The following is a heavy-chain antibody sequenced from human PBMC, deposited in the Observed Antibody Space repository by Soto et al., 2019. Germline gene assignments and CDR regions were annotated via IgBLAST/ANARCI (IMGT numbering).Heavy chain of an antibody. CDR3: ARVKWAQDIVATSPYWYFDL. Sequence: SETLSLTCTVSGYSISSGYYWGWIRQPPGKGLEWIGSIYHSGSTYYNPSLKSRVTISVDTSKNQFSLKLSSVTAADTAVYYCARVKWAQDIVATSPYWYFDLWGRGTLVTVSS. J-gene: IGHJ2*01. CDR1: GYSISSGYY. V-gene: IGHV4-38-2*02. CDR2: IYHSGST. D-gene: IGHD5-12*01.